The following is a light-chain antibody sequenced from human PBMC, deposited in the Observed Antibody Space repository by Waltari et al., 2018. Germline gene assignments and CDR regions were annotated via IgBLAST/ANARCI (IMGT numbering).Light chain of an antibody. CDR2: RSD. J-gene: IGLJ3*02. CDR1: ASNLGGNL. V-gene: IGLV1-44*01. Sequence: QSVLTQPPSASGTPGQRVTISCSGRASNLGGNLVNWYQQLPGKAPKLLIYRSDQRPSGVPDRFSGSKTGTSASLAISGLQSEDEADYFCASWDDSLNGHWVFGGGTRVTVL. CDR3: ASWDDSLNGHWV.